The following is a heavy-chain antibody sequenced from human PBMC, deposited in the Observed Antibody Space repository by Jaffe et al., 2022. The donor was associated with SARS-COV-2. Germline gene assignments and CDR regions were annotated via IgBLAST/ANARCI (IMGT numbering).Heavy chain of an antibody. CDR3: ARVFMGVVAASTNPVGFDP. D-gene: IGHD2-15*01. CDR2: INAGNGNT. V-gene: IGHV1-3*01. CDR1: GYTFTSYA. J-gene: IGHJ5*02. Sequence: QVQLVQSGAEVKKPGASVKVSCKASGYTFTSYAMHWVRQAPGQRLEWMGWINAGNGNTKYSQKFQGRVTITRDTSASTAYMELSSLRSEDTAVYYCARVFMGVVAASTNPVGFDPWGQGTLVTVSS.